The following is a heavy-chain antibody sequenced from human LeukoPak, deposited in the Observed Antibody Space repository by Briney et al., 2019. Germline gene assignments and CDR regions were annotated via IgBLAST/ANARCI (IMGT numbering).Heavy chain of an antibody. CDR1: GLTFSSYS. D-gene: IGHD3-22*01. CDR2: ISISSRYI. J-gene: IGHJ4*02. CDR3: ASLIPYYYDSSTYSPGDY. Sequence: GGSLRLSCAASGLTFSSYSMNWVRQAPGKGLEWVSYISISSRYIYYADSLKGRFTISRDNAKSSLYLQMNSLRAEDTAVYYCASLIPYYYDSSTYSPGDYWGQGTLVTVSS. V-gene: IGHV3-21*01.